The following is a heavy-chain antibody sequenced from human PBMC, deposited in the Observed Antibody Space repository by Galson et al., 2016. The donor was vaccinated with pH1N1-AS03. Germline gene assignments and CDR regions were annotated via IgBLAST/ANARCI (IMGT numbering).Heavy chain of an antibody. CDR2: IRSNTHGGTT. CDR3: SRDHFDLVFLTTTYQFYGLDV. V-gene: IGHV3-49*04. D-gene: IGHD3-9*01. J-gene: IGHJ6*02. Sequence: SLRLSCAGSGFTLGDYGVTWVRQAPGKGLEWVGSIRSNTHGGTTQYAASLRGRISMSRDDSQGIAFLEMNSLKTEDTAVYFCSRDHFDLVFLTTTYQFYGLDVWGQGTTVTVSS. CDR1: GFTLGDYG.